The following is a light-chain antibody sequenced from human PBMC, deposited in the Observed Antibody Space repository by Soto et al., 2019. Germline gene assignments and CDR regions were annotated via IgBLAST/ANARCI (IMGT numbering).Light chain of an antibody. CDR2: DVS. V-gene: IGLV2-11*01. J-gene: IGLJ2*01. CDR1: SSDVGGYNY. CDR3: CSYAGSYTFV. Sequence: QSVLTQPRSVSGSPGQSVTISCTGTSSDVGGYNYVSWYQQHPGKAPKLIIYDVSKRPSGVPDRFSGSKSGNTASLTISGLQAEDEAYYYRCSYAGSYTFVFGGGTKLTVL.